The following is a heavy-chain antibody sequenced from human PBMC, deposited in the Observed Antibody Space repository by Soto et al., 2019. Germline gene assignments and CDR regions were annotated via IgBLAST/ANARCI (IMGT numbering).Heavy chain of an antibody. Sequence: PSETLSLTGAVYGGSFSGYYWSLIRKPPGKGLEWIGEINHSGSTNYNPSLKSRVTISVDTSKNQFSLKLSSVTAADTAVYYCGRTDSSGSYQSPGKYYFDYWGQGTLVTVSS. V-gene: IGHV4-34*01. CDR2: INHSGST. CDR1: GGSFSGYY. D-gene: IGHD3-22*01. CDR3: GRTDSSGSYQSPGKYYFDY. J-gene: IGHJ4*02.